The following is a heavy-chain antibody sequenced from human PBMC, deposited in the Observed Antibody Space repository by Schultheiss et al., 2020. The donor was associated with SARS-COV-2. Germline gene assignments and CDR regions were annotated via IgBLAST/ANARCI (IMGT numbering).Heavy chain of an antibody. CDR1: GGSFSGYY. Sequence: GSLRLSCAVYGGSFSGYYWSWIRQPPGKGLEWIGEINHSGSTNYNPSLKSRVTISVDTSKNQFSLKLSSVTAADTAVYYCARDRMVRGVIIMFARYGMDVWGQGTTVTVSS. J-gene: IGHJ6*02. V-gene: IGHV4-34*01. D-gene: IGHD3-10*01. CDR3: ARDRMVRGVIIMFARYGMDV. CDR2: INHSGST.